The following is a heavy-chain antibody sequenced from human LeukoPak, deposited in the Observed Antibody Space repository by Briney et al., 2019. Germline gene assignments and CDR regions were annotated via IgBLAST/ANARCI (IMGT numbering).Heavy chain of an antibody. CDR1: GLSLSDYY. CDR3: VRDVWGLGGY. Sequence: PGGSLRLSCAGSGLSLSDYYMDWVRQAPGKGLEWVGRTRDKGHSYTAEYAASVKGRFTISRDESKNSMYLEMNSLKTEDTAVYYCVRDVWGLGGYWGQGTLVTVSS. J-gene: IGHJ4*02. CDR2: TRDKGHSYTA. D-gene: IGHD3-10*01. V-gene: IGHV3-72*01.